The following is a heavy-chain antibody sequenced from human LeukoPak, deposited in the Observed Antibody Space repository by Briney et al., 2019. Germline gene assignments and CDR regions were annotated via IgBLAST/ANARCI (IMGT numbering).Heavy chain of an antibody. J-gene: IGHJ5*01. CDR2: IHHSGST. Sequence: SETLSLTCAVSGGSVSRSNWWNWVRQPPGKGLEWIGEIHHSGSTNYNPSLKSRVTMSVDKSKNQFSLKLSSVTAADTAVYYCARTEAFCSDTSCSNWFDPWGQGTTVTVSS. CDR1: GGSVSRSNW. D-gene: IGHD2-2*01. CDR3: ARTEAFCSDTSCSNWFDP. V-gene: IGHV4-4*02.